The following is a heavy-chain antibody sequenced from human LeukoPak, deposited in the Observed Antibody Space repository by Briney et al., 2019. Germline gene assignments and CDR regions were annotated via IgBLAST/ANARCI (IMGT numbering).Heavy chain of an antibody. CDR2: FYYSGST. Sequence: PSETLSLTCTVSGGSISSSSYYWGWIRQPPGKGLEWIGSFYYSGSTHYNPSLKSRVTISVDTSKNQFSLKLSSVTAADTAVYYCARDVSVWKSTPTGAFDIWGQGTMVTVSS. J-gene: IGHJ3*02. V-gene: IGHV4-39*07. D-gene: IGHD1-1*01. CDR3: ARDVSVWKSTPTGAFDI. CDR1: GGSISSSSYY.